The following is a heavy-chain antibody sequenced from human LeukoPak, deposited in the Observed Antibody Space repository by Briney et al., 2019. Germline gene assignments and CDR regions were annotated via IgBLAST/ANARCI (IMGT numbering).Heavy chain of an antibody. CDR1: GFTFSSYW. CDR2: LNSDGSIT. CDR3: ARKRGLRGPFDY. Sequence: GGSLRLSCAASGFTFSSYWMHWVRQAPGKGLVWVSRLNSDGSITTYADSVKGRFTISRDNAKNTLYLQMNSLRAEDTAVYYCARKRGLRGPFDYWGQGTLVTVSS. D-gene: IGHD4-17*01. J-gene: IGHJ4*02. V-gene: IGHV3-74*03.